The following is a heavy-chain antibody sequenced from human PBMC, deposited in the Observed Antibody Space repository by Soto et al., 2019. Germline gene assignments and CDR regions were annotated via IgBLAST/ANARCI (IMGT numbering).Heavy chain of an antibody. V-gene: IGHV3-23*01. D-gene: IGHD1-7*01. CDR3: ANGVPGSTRPIWNYYYGMDV. J-gene: IGHJ6*02. Sequence: EVQLLESGGGLVQPGGSLRLSCAASGFTFSSYSMSWVRQAPGKGLEWVSAISGSGGSTYYADSVKGRFTISRDNSKNTMYLQMNSLRAEDTAVYYCANGVPGSTRPIWNYYYGMDVWGQGTTVTVSS. CDR2: ISGSGGST. CDR1: GFTFSSYS.